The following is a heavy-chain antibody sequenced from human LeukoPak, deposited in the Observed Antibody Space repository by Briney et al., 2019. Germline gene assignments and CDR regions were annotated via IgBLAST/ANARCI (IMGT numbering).Heavy chain of an antibody. CDR2: INHSGST. Sequence: PSETLSLTCAVYGGSFSGYYWSWIRQPPGKGLEWIGEINHSGSTNYNPSLKSRVTISVDTSKNQLSLKLSSVTAADTAVYYCARGRYYYDSSGYYYWGQGTLVTVSS. V-gene: IGHV4-34*01. CDR1: GGSFSGYY. CDR3: ARGRYYYDSSGYYY. D-gene: IGHD3-22*01. J-gene: IGHJ4*02.